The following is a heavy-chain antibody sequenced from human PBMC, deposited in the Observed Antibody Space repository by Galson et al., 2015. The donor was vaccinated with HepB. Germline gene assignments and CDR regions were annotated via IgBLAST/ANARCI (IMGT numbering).Heavy chain of an antibody. Sequence: ETLSLTCTVSGGSVSSGSYYWSRIRQPPGKGLEWIGYIYYSGSTNYNPSLKSRVTISVDTSKNQFSLKLSSVTAADTAVYYCARDAGPGGGTIFGVVKTYYYYMDVWGKGTTVTVSS. CDR1: GGSVSSGSYY. CDR3: ARDAGPGGGTIFGVVKTYYYYMDV. D-gene: IGHD3-3*01. J-gene: IGHJ6*03. V-gene: IGHV4-61*01. CDR2: IYYSGST.